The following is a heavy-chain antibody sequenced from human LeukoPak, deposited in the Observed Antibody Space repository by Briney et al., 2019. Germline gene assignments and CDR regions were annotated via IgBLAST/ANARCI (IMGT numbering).Heavy chain of an antibody. CDR3: ARDPGRRYTYGFFDY. CDR1: GFTFSSYA. CDR2: ISGSGGST. V-gene: IGHV3-23*01. Sequence: GGSLRLSCAASGFTFSSYAMSWVRQAPGKGLEWVSAISGSGGSTYYADSVKGRFTISRDNSKNTLYLQMNSLRAEDTAVYYCARDPGRRYTYGFFDYWGQGTLVTVFS. D-gene: IGHD5-18*01. J-gene: IGHJ4*02.